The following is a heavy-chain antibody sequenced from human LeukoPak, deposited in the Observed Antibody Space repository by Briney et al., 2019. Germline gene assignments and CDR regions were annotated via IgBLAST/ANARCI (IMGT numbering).Heavy chain of an antibody. CDR3: ARSHDYVWGQPGP. D-gene: IGHD3-16*01. Sequence: SQTLSLTCPVAGGSISSGDYYWSWIRQPPGKGLEWIGYIYYSGSTYYNPSLKSRVTISVDTSKNQFSLKLSSATAADTAVYYCARSHDYVWGQPGPWGQGTLVTVSS. V-gene: IGHV4-30-4*08. CDR1: GGSISSGDYY. CDR2: IYYSGST. J-gene: IGHJ5*02.